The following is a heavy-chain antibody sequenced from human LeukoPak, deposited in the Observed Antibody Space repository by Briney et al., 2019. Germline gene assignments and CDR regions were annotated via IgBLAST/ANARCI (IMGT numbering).Heavy chain of an antibody. V-gene: IGHV3-23*01. CDR1: GFTFSSYA. Sequence: PGGSLRLSCAASGFTFSSYAMSWVRQAPGKGLEWVSAISGSGGSTYYADSVKGRFTISRDNSKNTLYLQMNSLRAEDTAVYYCAKSSAGVVTARPRVIEYWGQGTLVTVSS. CDR3: AKSSAGVVTARPRVIEY. J-gene: IGHJ4*02. CDR2: ISGSGGST. D-gene: IGHD2-21*02.